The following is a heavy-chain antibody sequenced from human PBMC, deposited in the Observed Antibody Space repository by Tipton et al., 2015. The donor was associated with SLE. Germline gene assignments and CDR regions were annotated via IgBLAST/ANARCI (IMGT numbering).Heavy chain of an antibody. V-gene: IGHV4-34*01. CDR2: INHSGST. CDR1: GGSFSGYY. CDR3: ARGRYGSGSYYIPPYMDV. J-gene: IGHJ6*03. D-gene: IGHD3-10*01. Sequence: TLSLTCAVYGGSFSGYYWSWIRQPPGKGLEWNGEINHSGSTNYNPSLKSRVTISVDTTKNQFSLKLSPVAAADMAVYYCARGRYGSGSYYIPPYMDVWGKGTTVTVSS.